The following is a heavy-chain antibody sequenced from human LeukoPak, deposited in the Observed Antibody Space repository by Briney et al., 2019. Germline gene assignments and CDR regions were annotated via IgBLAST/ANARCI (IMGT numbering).Heavy chain of an antibody. CDR3: ARDDQWLVRY. V-gene: IGHV3-30*02. CDR2: IRYDGSNK. Sequence: GGSLRLSCAASGFTFSSYSMHWVCQAPGKGLERVAFIRYDGSNKYYADSVKGRFTISRDNSKNTLYLQMNSLRAEDAVVYYCARDDQWLVRYWGQGNLVTVSS. J-gene: IGHJ4*02. D-gene: IGHD6-19*01. CDR1: GFTFSSYS.